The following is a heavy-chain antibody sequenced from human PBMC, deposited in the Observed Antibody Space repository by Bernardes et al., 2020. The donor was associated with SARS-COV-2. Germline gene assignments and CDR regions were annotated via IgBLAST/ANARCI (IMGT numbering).Heavy chain of an antibody. CDR1: GFTFSSYS. Sequence: GGSLRLSCAASGFTFSSYSMNWVRQAPGKGLEWVSSISSSSSYIYYADSVKGRFTISRDNAKNSLYLQMNSLRAEDTAVYYCARDLVVVPAARGLMPWGQGTLVTVSS. J-gene: IGHJ5*02. V-gene: IGHV3-21*01. CDR3: ARDLVVVPAARGLMP. D-gene: IGHD2-2*01. CDR2: ISSSSSYI.